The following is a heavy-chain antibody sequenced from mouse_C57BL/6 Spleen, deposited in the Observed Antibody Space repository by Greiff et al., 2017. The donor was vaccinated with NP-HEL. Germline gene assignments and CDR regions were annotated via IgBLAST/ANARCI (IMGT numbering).Heavy chain of an antibody. CDR3: TRRDGYYLPAWFAY. CDR1: GFTFSDAW. J-gene: IGHJ3*01. V-gene: IGHV6-6*01. CDR2: IRNKANNHAT. Sequence: EVMLVESGGGLVQPGGSMKLSCAASGFTFSDAWMDWVRQSPEKGLEWVAEIRNKANNHATYYAESVKGRFTISRDDSKSSVYLQMNSLRAEDTGIYYCTRRDGYYLPAWFAYWGQGTLVTVSA. D-gene: IGHD2-3*01.